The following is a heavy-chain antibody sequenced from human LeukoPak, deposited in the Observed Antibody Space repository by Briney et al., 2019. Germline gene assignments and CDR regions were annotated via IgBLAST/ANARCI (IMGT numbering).Heavy chain of an antibody. Sequence: SETLSLTCTVSGGSISSGDYYWSWIRQPPGKGLEWIGYIYYSGSTYYNPSLKSRVTISVDTSKNQFSLKLSSVTAADTAVYYCARGEYFDWSRTLPYYYYMDVWGKGTTVTVSS. CDR2: IYYSGST. D-gene: IGHD3-9*01. CDR3: ARGEYFDWSRTLPYYYYMDV. CDR1: GGSISSGDYY. J-gene: IGHJ6*03. V-gene: IGHV4-30-4*02.